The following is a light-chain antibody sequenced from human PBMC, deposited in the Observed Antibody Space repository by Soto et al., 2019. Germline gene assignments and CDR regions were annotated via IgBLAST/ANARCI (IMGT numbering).Light chain of an antibody. CDR1: QSVSSY. CDR3: QQANDWPPT. Sequence: EIVLTQSPATLSLSPGERATLSCRASQSVSSYLAWYQQKPGQAPRLLIFDASTRATGIPARFSGSGSGTEFTLTISSLQSEDFAIYYCQQANDWPPTFGQGT. J-gene: IGKJ1*01. CDR2: DAS. V-gene: IGKV3-11*01.